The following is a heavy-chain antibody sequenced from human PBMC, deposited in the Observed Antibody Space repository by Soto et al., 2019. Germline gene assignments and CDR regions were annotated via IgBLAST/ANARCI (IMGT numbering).Heavy chain of an antibody. CDR1: GGSISSYY. V-gene: IGHV4-4*07. CDR3: ARVPIYTPSYYYYGMDV. J-gene: IGHJ6*02. Sequence: PSETLSLTGTVSGGSISSYYWSWIRQPGGKGLEWIGRIYTSGSTNYNPSLKSRVTMSVDTSKNQFSLKLSSVTAADTAVYYCARVPIYTPSYYYYGMDVWGQGTTVTVSS. CDR2: IYTSGST. D-gene: IGHD4-4*01.